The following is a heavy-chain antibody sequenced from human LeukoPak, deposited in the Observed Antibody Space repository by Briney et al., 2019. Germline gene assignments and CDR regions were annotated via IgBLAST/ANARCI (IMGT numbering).Heavy chain of an antibody. CDR3: ARGASGVYTVTTSWFDP. CDR2: INPKSGGT. Sequence: ASVKVSCKASRYTLTGYYMHWVRQAPGQGLEWMGWINPKSGGTNYAQNFQGGATMTRDTSISIAYMELSRLESDDTAVYYCARGASGVYTVTTSWFDPWGQGTLVSVSS. D-gene: IGHD4-17*01. J-gene: IGHJ5*02. V-gene: IGHV1-2*02. CDR1: RYTLTGYY.